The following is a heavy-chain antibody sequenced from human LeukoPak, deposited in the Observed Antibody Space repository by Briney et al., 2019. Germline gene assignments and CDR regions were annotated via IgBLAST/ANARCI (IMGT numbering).Heavy chain of an antibody. CDR1: GFAFNIYS. J-gene: IGHJ4*02. CDR3: AREQSYLIDY. D-gene: IGHD1-26*01. V-gene: IGHV3-48*02. CDR2: ISSRSDTI. Sequence: GGSLRLSCAASGFAFNIYSMNWVRQSPGEGLEWISYISSRSDTIYYADSVKGRFTISRDNAKNSLYLQMNSLGDEDTAVYYCAREQSYLIDYWGQGTLVTVSS.